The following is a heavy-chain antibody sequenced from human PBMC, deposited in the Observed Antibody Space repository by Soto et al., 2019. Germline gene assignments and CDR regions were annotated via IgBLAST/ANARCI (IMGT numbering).Heavy chain of an antibody. D-gene: IGHD1-26*01. J-gene: IGHJ4*02. Sequence: LRLSCVASGFSFGTYAVTWVRQVPGKGLEWVSTISGGIGSTFYADSVKGRFTISRDISKKMLFLHMNGLRGEDTGTYYCAKGAGGYFAFGGRGPMVPVSS. CDR2: ISGGIGST. CDR1: GFSFGTYA. CDR3: AKGAGGYFAF. V-gene: IGHV3-23*01.